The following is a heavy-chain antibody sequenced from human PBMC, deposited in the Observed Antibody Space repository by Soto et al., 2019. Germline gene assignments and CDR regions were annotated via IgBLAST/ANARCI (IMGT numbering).Heavy chain of an antibody. CDR1: GFTFSDYY. V-gene: IGHV3-11*01. J-gene: IGHJ4*02. Sequence: VQLMESGGGLVKPGGSLRLSCAASGFTFSDYYMSWIRQAPGKGLEWVSYISTTGTTTYYADSVKGRFTISRDNAKNSLYLQMNSLRAEDTALYYCAREGIGEYYFDFWGQGTLVTVSS. CDR3: AREGIGEYYFDF. D-gene: IGHD3-10*01. CDR2: ISTTGTTT.